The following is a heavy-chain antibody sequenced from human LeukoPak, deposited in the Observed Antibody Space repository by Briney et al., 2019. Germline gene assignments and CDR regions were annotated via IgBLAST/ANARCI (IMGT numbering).Heavy chain of an antibody. CDR2: IKQDGSKK. J-gene: IGHJ4*02. V-gene: IGHV3-7*03. D-gene: IGHD6-13*01. Sequence: GGSLSPSYAPSGFTVSSYWMSWVSQAPGKGLEWVANIKQDGSKKYYVDSVKGRFTISRDNAKNSLYLQMNSLRAEDTAVYYCARGRNSWYSISSDFDYWGQGTLVTVSS. CDR1: GFTVSSYW. CDR3: ARGRNSWYSISSDFDY.